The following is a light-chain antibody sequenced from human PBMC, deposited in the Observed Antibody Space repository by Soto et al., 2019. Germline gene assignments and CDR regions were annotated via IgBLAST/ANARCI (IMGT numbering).Light chain of an antibody. CDR1: SSDVGGYNF. CDR3: NSYAGSNIYV. V-gene: IGLV2-8*01. J-gene: IGLJ1*01. Sequence: QSALTQPPSASGAPGQSVTISCTGTSSDVGGYNFVSWYQHHPGKAPKLIIYEVNKRPSGVPNRFSGSKSGNTASLTVSGLQAEDEDDYYCNSYAGSNIYVFGTGTKLTVL. CDR2: EVN.